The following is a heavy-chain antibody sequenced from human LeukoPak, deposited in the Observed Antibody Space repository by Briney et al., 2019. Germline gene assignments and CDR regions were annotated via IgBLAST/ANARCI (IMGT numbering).Heavy chain of an antibody. J-gene: IGHJ5*02. D-gene: IGHD4-17*01. CDR2: ISYDGSNK. Sequence: GGSLRLSCAASGFTFSSYAMHWVRQAPGKGLEWVAVISYDGSNKYYADSVKGRFTISRDNSKNTLYLQMNSLRAEDTAVYYCARDLYGELHHWGQGTLVTVSS. CDR1: GFTFSSYA. V-gene: IGHV3-30-3*01. CDR3: ARDLYGELHH.